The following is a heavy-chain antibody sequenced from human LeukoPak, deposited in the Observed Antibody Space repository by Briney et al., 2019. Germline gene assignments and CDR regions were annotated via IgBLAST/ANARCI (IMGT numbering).Heavy chain of an antibody. CDR3: ARGDDSGYYDYFDY. CDR2: IYTGANT. J-gene: IGHJ4*02. Sequence: GGSLRLSCAASGFTCYSNYLRWVREAPGKGVEWVSTIYTGANTYYAASVKGRFTISRDFSKNTVFLHMNSLRAEDTAMYYCARGDDSGYYDYFDYWGQGALVTVSS. D-gene: IGHD3-22*01. CDR1: GFTCYSNY. V-gene: IGHV3-53*01.